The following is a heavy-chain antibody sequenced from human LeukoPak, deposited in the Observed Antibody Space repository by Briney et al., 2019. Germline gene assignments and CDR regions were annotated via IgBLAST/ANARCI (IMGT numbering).Heavy chain of an antibody. CDR3: ARGRPHGNDY. V-gene: IGHV3-74*01. CDR2: IASDGSST. D-gene: IGHD4-23*01. Sequence: GGSLRLSCAASGFTFSSYWMNWVRQAPGKGLVWVSRIASDGSSTTYADSVKGRFSISGDNAKNTLYLQMNSLRVVDTAVYYCARGRPHGNDYWGQGTLVTVSS. J-gene: IGHJ4*02. CDR1: GFTFSSYW.